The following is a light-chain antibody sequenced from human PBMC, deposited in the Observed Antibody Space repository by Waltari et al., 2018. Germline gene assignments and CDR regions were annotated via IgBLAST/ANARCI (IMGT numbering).Light chain of an antibody. J-gene: IGKJ2*01. V-gene: IGKV3-20*01. CDR2: GAS. CDR3: QQYGISILYT. Sequence: VLTQSPDTLSLSPGERATVSCRASQSLTKRYLAWYQQKPGQATRLLIYGASSRAAGIAARFRVSGYWTDFTLTISRLEPEDFAGDYCQQYGISILYTCGQGTKLEIE. CDR1: QSLTKRY.